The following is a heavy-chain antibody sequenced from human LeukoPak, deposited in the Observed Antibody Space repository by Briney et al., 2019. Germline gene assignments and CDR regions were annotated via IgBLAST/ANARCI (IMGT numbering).Heavy chain of an antibody. CDR1: GGSISSYY. CDR3: ARLKPYYDSSGYYGTDVAFDI. J-gene: IGHJ3*02. V-gene: IGHV4-59*08. D-gene: IGHD3-22*01. CDR2: IYYSGST. Sequence: SETLSLTCTVSGGSISSYYWSWIRQPPGKGPEWIGYIYYSGSTNYNPSLKSRVTISVDTSKNQFSLKLSSATAADTAVYYCARLKPYYDSSGYYGTDVAFDIWGQGTMVTVSS.